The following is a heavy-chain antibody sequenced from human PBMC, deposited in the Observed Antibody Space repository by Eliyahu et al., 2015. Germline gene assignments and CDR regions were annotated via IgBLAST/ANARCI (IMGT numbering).Heavy chain of an antibody. CDR1: GYTFTGXY. CDR3: ARDLLYYGSGSYYPDY. J-gene: IGHJ4*02. V-gene: IGHV1-2*02. CDR2: INPNSGGT. D-gene: IGHD3-10*01. Sequence: QVQLVQSGAEVKKPGASVKVSCKASGYTFTGXYMHXVRQAPGQGLEGMGWINPNSGGTNYAQKFQGRVTMTRDTSISTAYMELSRLRSDDTAVYYCARDLLYYGSGSYYPDYWGQGTLVTVSS.